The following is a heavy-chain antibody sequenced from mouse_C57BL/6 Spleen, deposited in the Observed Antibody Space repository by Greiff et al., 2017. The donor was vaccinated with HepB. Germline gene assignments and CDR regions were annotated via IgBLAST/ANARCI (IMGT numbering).Heavy chain of an antibody. D-gene: IGHD1-1*01. CDR2: ISSGGSYT. CDR3: ARHEVVPYFDY. V-gene: IGHV5-6*01. J-gene: IGHJ2*01. CDR1: GFTFSSYG. Sequence: DVHLVESGGDLVKPGGSLKLSCAASGFTFSSYGMSWVRQTPDKRLEWVATISSGGSYTYYPDSVKGRFTISRDNAKNTLYLQMSRLKSEDTAMYYCARHEVVPYFDYWGQGTTLTVSS.